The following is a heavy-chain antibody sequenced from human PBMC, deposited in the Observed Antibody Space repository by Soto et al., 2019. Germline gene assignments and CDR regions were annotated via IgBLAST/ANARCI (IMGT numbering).Heavy chain of an antibody. V-gene: IGHV4-38-2*01. D-gene: IGHD1-26*01. J-gene: IGHJ4*02. CDR3: ARAPSKWEPLYYFDY. Sequence: PSETLSLTCAVSGYSISSGYYWGWIRQPPGKGLEWIGSIYHSGSTYYNPSLKSRVTISVDTSKNQFSLKLSSVTAADTAVYYCARAPSKWEPLYYFDYWGQGTLVTVSS. CDR2: IYHSGST. CDR1: GYSISSGYY.